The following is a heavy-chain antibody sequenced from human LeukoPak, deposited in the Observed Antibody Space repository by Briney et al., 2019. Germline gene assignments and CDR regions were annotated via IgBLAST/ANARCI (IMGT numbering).Heavy chain of an antibody. Sequence: ASVKVSCKASGYTFTSYGISWVRQAPGQGLEWMGWISAYNGNTNYAQKLQGRVTMTRNTSISTAYMELSSLRSEDTAVYYCATGLEMATIPDGHWGQGTLVTVSS. J-gene: IGHJ4*02. CDR3: ATGLEMATIPDGH. CDR2: ISAYNGNT. CDR1: GYTFTSYG. D-gene: IGHD5-24*01. V-gene: IGHV1-18*01.